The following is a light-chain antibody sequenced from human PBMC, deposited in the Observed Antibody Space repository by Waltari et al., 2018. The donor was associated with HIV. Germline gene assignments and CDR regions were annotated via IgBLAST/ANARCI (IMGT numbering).Light chain of an antibody. CDR1: NIDSTS. J-gene: IGLJ2*01. Sequence: YELTQPPSLSVPPGQTAMIPCGRNNIDSTSLQWYQQKPGQAPVLVIYFDLDRPSGIPERFSGSVSGNTATLTISRVDAGDEADYYCQVWDRSSDQVIFGGGTKLTVL. CDR3: QVWDRSSDQVI. V-gene: IGLV3-21*04. CDR2: FDL.